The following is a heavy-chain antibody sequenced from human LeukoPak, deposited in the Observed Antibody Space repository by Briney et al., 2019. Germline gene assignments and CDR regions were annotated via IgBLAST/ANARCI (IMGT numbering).Heavy chain of an antibody. CDR2: IYYSGST. D-gene: IGHD4-17*01. Sequence: SETLSLTCTVSGGSISSSSYYWGWIRQPPGKGLEWIGSIYYSGSTYYNPSLKSRVTISVDTSKNQFSLKLSSVTAADTAVYYCARDYIDYGDYRDPPVYFDYWGQGTLVTVSS. CDR3: ARDYIDYGDYRDPPVYFDY. V-gene: IGHV4-39*07. J-gene: IGHJ4*02. CDR1: GGSISSSSYY.